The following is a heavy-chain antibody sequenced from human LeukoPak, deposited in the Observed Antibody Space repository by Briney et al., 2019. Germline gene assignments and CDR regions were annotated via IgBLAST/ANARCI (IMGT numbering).Heavy chain of an antibody. V-gene: IGHV1-8*01. CDR1: GYTFTSYD. CDR2: MNTNSGNT. D-gene: IGHD1-1*01. CDR3: ARGHGQLQRRPSYYYYYYYMDV. Sequence: ASVKVSCKASGYTFTSYDINWVRQATGQGLEWMGWMNTNSGNTGYAQKFQGRVTMARNTSISTAYIELSSLRSEDTAVYYCARGHGQLQRRPSYYYYYYYMDVWGKGTMVTISS. J-gene: IGHJ6*03.